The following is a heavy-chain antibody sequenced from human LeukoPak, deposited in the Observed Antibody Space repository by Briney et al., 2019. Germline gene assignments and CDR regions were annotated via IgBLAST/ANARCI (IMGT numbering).Heavy chain of an antibody. CDR3: AKELWELLPYYYYYYMDV. J-gene: IGHJ6*03. CDR1: GFTFSSYG. V-gene: IGHV3-23*01. D-gene: IGHD1-26*01. CDR2: ISGSGGST. Sequence: QPGGTLRLSCAASGFTFSSYGMSWVRQAPGKGLEWVSAISGSGGSTYYADSVKGRFTISRDNSKNTLYLQMNSLRAEDTAVYYCAKELWELLPYYYYYYMDVWGKGTTVTVSS.